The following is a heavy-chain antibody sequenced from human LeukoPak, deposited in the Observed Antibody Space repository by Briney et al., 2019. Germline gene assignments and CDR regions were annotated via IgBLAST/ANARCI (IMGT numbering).Heavy chain of an antibody. CDR1: GDSIPPPKW. CDR2: IYHDRTT. CDR3: VGRGLYGGTWLFEY. V-gene: IGHV4-4*02. J-gene: IGHJ4*02. D-gene: IGHD2-8*01. Sequence: SDTLSLLCSVSGDSIPPPKWRSWVRQSPGEGLEWIGEIYHDRTTSFNPSLKSRLTISVDKSANQFFLNLNSVSATDTAVYYCVGRGLYGGTWLFEYWGQGALVTVSS.